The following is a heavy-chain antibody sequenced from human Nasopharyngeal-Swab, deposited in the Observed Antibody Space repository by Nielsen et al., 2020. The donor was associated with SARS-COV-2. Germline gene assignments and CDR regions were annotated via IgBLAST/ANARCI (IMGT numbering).Heavy chain of an antibody. J-gene: IGHJ4*02. D-gene: IGHD4-11*01. Sequence: GESLKISCAASGFTVSAFGMHWVRQAPGEVLEWVAHISYDGHTQYYSDSVTGRFTISRDNSKNTLDLQMNSLRPEDTAVYYCATQWADDYSNYGGYWGQGTLVTVSS. V-gene: IGHV3-30*03. CDR3: ATQWADDYSNYGGY. CDR1: GFTVSAFG. CDR2: ISYDGHTQ.